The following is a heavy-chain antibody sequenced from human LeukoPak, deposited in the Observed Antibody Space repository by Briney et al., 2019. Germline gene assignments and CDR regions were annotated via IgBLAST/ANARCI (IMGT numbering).Heavy chain of an antibody. CDR3: ATVTSGSYYVGIVGTIDN. D-gene: IGHD1-26*01. V-gene: IGHV1-24*01. CDR2: FDSDDGET. Sequence: ASVKVSCMVSRYTLTELPIHWVRQAPGKGVEWVGGFDSDDGETVYAQMFRGRVTMPEDTSSDTASIALSRLRSEDTAVYYRATVTSGSYYVGIVGTIDNWGQGPLVTVSP. J-gene: IGHJ4*02. CDR1: RYTLTELP.